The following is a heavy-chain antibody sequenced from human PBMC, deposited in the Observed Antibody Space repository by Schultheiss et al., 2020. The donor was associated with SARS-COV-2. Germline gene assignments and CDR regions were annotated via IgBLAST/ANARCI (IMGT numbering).Heavy chain of an antibody. D-gene: IGHD6-19*01. J-gene: IGHJ4*02. CDR2: ISGSGGST. CDR1: GFTFSSYA. Sequence: GGSLRLSCAASGFTFSSYAMSWVRQAPGKGLEWVSAISGSGGSTYYADSVKGRFTISRDNAKNSLYLQMNSLRAEDTAVYYCARDLVAGHDYWGQGTLVTVSS. V-gene: IGHV3-23*01. CDR3: ARDLVAGHDY.